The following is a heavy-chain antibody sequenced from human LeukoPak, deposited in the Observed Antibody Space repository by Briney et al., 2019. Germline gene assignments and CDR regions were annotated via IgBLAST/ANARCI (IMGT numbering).Heavy chain of an antibody. Sequence: PGGSLRLSCAASGFSFRNYGMHWVRQAPGKGLEWVAVISDDGRNKYYADSVGGRFTISRDNSKNMLYLQMNNLRPEDTAVYHCAKDADTATIIYWYFDLWGRGTLVTVSS. CDR1: GFSFRNYG. J-gene: IGHJ2*01. CDR3: AKDADTATIIYWYFDL. D-gene: IGHD5-18*01. V-gene: IGHV3-30*18. CDR2: ISDDGRNK.